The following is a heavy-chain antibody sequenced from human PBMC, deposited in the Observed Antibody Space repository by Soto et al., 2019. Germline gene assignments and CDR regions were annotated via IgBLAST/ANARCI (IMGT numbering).Heavy chain of an antibody. J-gene: IGHJ6*04. V-gene: IGHV1-18*04. D-gene: IGHD2-15*01. CDR3: ARVSSSIVVVPDYGMDV. CDR2: ISGKNGNT. Sequence: QVQLVQSGVEVKKPGASVKVSCKASGYTFISHGISWVRQAPGQGLEWMGWISGKNGNTNYAQKLQGRVTLTTDTSTSTAYMELRSLRSDDTAVYYCARVSSSIVVVPDYGMDVWGNGTTVTVSS. CDR1: GYTFISHG.